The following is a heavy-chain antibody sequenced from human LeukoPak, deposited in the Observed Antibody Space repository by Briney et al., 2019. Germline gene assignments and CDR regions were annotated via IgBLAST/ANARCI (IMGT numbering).Heavy chain of an antibody. CDR3: AKDLWPRGVGATPQY. J-gene: IGHJ4*02. CDR1: GFLFDDYG. Sequence: GGSLRLSCAASGFLFDDYGMLWVRQAPGKGLEWVSFISWHGATTYYSDSVKGRFTISRDSSKNSLYLQMNSLRTEDTGFYYCAKDLWPRGVGATPQYWGQGTVVIVSS. CDR2: ISWHGATT. V-gene: IGHV3-43D*03. D-gene: IGHD1-26*01.